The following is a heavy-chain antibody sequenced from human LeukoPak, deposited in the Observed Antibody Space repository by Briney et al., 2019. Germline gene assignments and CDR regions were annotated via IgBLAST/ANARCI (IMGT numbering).Heavy chain of an antibody. CDR1: GYTFTGYY. J-gene: IGHJ4*02. D-gene: IGHD5-24*01. CDR3: ARDLGFRGDGYIDY. Sequence: ASVKVSCKASGYTFTGYYMHWVRQAPGQGRELMGWINPNSGGTNYAQKFQGRVTMTRDTSISTAYMELSRLRSDDTAVYYCARDLGFRGDGYIDYWGQGTLVTVSS. V-gene: IGHV1-2*02. CDR2: INPNSGGT.